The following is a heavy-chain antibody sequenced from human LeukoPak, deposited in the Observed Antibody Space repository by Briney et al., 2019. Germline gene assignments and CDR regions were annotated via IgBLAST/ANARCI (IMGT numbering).Heavy chain of an antibody. V-gene: IGHV3-11*04. CDR2: ISSSGSTI. J-gene: IGHJ4*02. Sequence: GGSLRLSCAASGFTFSDYYMSWIRQAPGKGLEWVSYISSSGSTIYYADSVKGRFTISRDNSKNTLYLQMNSLRAEDTAVYYCARDQTYDILTGYTFDYWGQGTLVTVSS. CDR3: ARDQTYDILTGYTFDY. CDR1: GFTFSDYY. D-gene: IGHD3-9*01.